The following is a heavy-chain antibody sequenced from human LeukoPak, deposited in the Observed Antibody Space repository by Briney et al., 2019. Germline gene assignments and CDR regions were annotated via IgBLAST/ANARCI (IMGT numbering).Heavy chain of an antibody. CDR2: MNPNSGNT. Sequence: AASVKVSCKASGYTFTSYDINWVRQATGQGLEWMGWMNPNSGNTGYAQKFQGRVTMTRNTSISTAYMELSSLRSEDTAVYYCATVTRNYYYYYMDVWGKGTTVTVSS. V-gene: IGHV1-8*01. D-gene: IGHD5-18*01. CDR1: GYTFTSYD. CDR3: ATVTRNYYYYYMDV. J-gene: IGHJ6*03.